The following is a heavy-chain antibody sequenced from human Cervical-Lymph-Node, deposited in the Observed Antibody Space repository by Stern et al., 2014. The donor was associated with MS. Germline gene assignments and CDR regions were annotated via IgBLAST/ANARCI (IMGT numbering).Heavy chain of an antibody. CDR1: GDTISNFA. CDR2: VIPIFGTT. D-gene: IGHD1-1*01. V-gene: IGHV1-69*01. Sequence: MQLVESGAEIKKPGSSVTVSCKTSGDTISNFAISWVRQAPGHGLEWMGGVIPIFGTTHYAQNFQGRVTITADQSTGTVYMDLSSLRSEDTAVYYCARDNDDNGMDVWGQGTTITVSS. CDR3: ARDNDDNGMDV. J-gene: IGHJ6*02.